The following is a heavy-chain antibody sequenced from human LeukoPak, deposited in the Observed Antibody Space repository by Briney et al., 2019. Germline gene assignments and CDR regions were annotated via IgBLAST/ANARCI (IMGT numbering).Heavy chain of an antibody. J-gene: IGHJ4*02. D-gene: IGHD2-2*02. CDR3: AKDPNIVVVPAAITY. V-gene: IGHV3-53*01. CDR2: IYSGGST. Sequence: GGSLRLSCAASGFTVSSNYMSWVRQAPGKGLEWVSVIYSGGSTYYADSVKGRFTISRDNSKNTLYLQMNSLRAEDTAVYYCAKDPNIVVVPAAITYWGQGTLVTVSS. CDR1: GFTVSSNY.